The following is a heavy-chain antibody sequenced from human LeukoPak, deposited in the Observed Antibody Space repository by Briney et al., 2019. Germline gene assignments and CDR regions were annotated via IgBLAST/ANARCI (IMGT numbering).Heavy chain of an antibody. Sequence: GGSLRLSCAASGFTFSSYEMNWVRQAPGKGLEWVSYISSSGTIIYYTDSVKGRFTISRDNAKNSLYLQMNSLRAEDTAVDYCARKDSVTGYYFDYWGQGTLVTVSS. V-gene: IGHV3-48*03. D-gene: IGHD4-17*01. J-gene: IGHJ4*02. CDR3: ARKDSVTGYYFDY. CDR1: GFTFSSYE. CDR2: ISSSGTII.